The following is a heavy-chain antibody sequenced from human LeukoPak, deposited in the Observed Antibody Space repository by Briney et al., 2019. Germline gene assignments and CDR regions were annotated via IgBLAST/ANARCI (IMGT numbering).Heavy chain of an antibody. CDR3: ARSAQGGYDSSGYYPDDY. CDR1: GFTFSSYA. V-gene: IGHV3-30-3*01. J-gene: IGHJ4*02. D-gene: IGHD3-22*01. Sequence: GGSLRLSCAASGFTFSSYAMSWVRQAPGKGLEWVAVISYDGSNKYYADSVKGRFTISRDNSKNTLYLQMNSLRAEDTAVYYCARSAQGGYDSSGYYPDDYWGQGTLVTVSS. CDR2: ISYDGSNK.